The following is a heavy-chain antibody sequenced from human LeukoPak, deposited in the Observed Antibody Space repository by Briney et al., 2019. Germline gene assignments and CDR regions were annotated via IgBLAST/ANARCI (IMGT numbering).Heavy chain of an antibody. CDR1: GFTVSSNY. V-gene: IGHV3-53*01. Sequence: PGGSLRLSCAASGFTVSSNYMSWVRQAPGKGLEWFSVIYSGGSTYYADSVKGRFTISRDNSKNTLYLQMNSLRAEDTAVYYCARSPGQQLVLSLFDYWGQGTLVTGSS. CDR3: ARSPGQQLVLSLFDY. D-gene: IGHD6-13*01. J-gene: IGHJ4*02. CDR2: IYSGGST.